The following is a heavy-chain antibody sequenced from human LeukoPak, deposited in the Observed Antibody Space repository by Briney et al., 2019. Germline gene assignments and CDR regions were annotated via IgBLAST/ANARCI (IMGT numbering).Heavy chain of an antibody. J-gene: IGHJ4*02. D-gene: IGHD3-10*01. CDR3: ARDGATFGEFPGYFDY. CDR1: GFTFSSYA. Sequence: GGSLRLSCAASGFTFSSYAMHWVRQAPGKGLEWVAVISYDGSNKYYADSVKGRFTISRDNSKNTLYLQMNSLRAEDTAVYYCARDGATFGEFPGYFDYWGQGTLVTVSS. CDR2: ISYDGSNK. V-gene: IGHV3-30*04.